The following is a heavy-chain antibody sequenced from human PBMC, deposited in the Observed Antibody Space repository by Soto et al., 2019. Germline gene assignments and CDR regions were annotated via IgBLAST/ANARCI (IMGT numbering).Heavy chain of an antibody. CDR2: ISSDGSST. Sequence: EVQLVESGGGLVQSGGSLGLSCAASGFSFRSYWMHWVRQAPGKGLVWVARISSDGSSTTYADSANGRFTISGDNAANTLYLQMSSLRAEDTAVYYCAREYYGVLTGYYNDYWGQGTLVTVSS. CDR1: GFSFRSYW. D-gene: IGHD3-9*01. J-gene: IGHJ4*02. CDR3: AREYYGVLTGYYNDY. V-gene: IGHV3-74*01.